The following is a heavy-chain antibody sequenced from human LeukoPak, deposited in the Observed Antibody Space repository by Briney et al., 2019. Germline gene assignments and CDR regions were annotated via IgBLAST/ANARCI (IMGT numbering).Heavy chain of an antibody. J-gene: IGHJ4*02. CDR2: INHSGST. D-gene: IGHD3-10*01. CDR1: GGSFSGYY. Sequence: PSETLSLTCAVYGGSFSGYYWSWIRQPPGKGLEWIGEINHSGSTNYNPSLKSRVTISVDTSKNQFSLKLSSVTAADTAVYYCATQLMVRGVISDYWGRGTLVTVSS. V-gene: IGHV4-34*01. CDR3: ATQLMVRGVISDY.